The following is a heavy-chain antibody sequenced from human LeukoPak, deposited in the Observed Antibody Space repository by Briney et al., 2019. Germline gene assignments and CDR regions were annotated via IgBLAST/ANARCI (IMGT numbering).Heavy chain of an antibody. Sequence: GGSLRLSCAASGFTFSSYGMHWVRQAPGKGLEWMGGFDPEDGETIYAQKFQGRVTMTEDTSTDTAYMELSSLRSEDTAVYYCATVFGAFDIWGQGTMVTVSS. CDR1: GFTFSSYG. CDR2: FDPEDGET. J-gene: IGHJ3*02. CDR3: ATVFGAFDI. D-gene: IGHD3-10*01. V-gene: IGHV1-24*01.